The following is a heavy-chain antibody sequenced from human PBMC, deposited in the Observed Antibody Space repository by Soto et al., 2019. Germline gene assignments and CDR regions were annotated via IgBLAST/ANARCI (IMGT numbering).Heavy chain of an antibody. CDR1: GGTFSTYA. D-gene: IGHD3-10*01. Sequence: SVKVSCKTSGGTFSTYAISLVRQAPGQGLEWMGGIIPIFGTANYAQKFQGRVTITAGESTSTAYTELSSLRSEDTAVYYCARGSGEFTGRKYYYYGMDVWGQGTTVTVSS. V-gene: IGHV1-69*13. CDR2: IIPIFGTA. J-gene: IGHJ6*02. CDR3: ARGSGEFTGRKYYYYGMDV.